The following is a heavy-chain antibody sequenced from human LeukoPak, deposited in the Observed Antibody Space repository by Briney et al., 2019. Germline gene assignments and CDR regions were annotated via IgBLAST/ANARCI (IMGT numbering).Heavy chain of an antibody. D-gene: IGHD3-9*01. CDR1: GYTFTGYY. CDR3: ARDLHYDILTGYLDY. J-gene: IGHJ4*02. V-gene: IGHV1-2*02. CDR2: IDPNSGGT. Sequence: ASVKVSCKASGYTFTGYYMHWVRQAPGQGLEGMGWIDPNSGGTNYAQKFQGRVTMTRDTSISTAYMELSRLRSDDTAVYYCARDLHYDILTGYLDYWGQGTLVTVSS.